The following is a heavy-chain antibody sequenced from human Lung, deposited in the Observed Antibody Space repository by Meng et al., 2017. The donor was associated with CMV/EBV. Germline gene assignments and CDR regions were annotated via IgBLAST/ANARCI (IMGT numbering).Heavy chain of an antibody. CDR2: IYYSGST. Sequence: GSXRLXCTVSGGSISSSSYYWGWIRQPPGKGLEWIGSIYYSGSTYYNPSLKSRVTISVDTSKNQFSLKLSSVTAADTAVYYCARQGSVYYYDSSGQSPDYWXQGTLVTVSS. CDR1: GGSISSSSYY. CDR3: ARQGSVYYYDSSGQSPDY. D-gene: IGHD3-22*01. J-gene: IGHJ4*02. V-gene: IGHV4-39*01.